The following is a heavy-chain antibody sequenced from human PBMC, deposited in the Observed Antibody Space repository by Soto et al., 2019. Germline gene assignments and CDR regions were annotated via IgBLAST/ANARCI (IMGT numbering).Heavy chain of an antibody. J-gene: IGHJ4*02. V-gene: IGHV4-30-2*01. CDR2: IHHSGNT. D-gene: IGHD3-22*01. CDR1: CDFMSSGDYS. Sequence: SETLSLTCAVSCDFMSSGDYSWAWIRQPPGKGLEWIGYIHHSGNTYSNPALRSRLTMSVDRSKNLFSLKLSSVTATDTAIYYCARQVVVTSYYFDYWGPGTLVTV. CDR3: ARQVVVTSYYFDY.